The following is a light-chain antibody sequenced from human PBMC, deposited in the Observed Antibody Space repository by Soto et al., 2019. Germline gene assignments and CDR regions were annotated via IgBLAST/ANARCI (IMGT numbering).Light chain of an antibody. J-gene: IGKJ1*01. CDR2: GAS. Sequence: EIVMTQSPVTLSVSPGERATLSCRASQSVSSNLAWYQQKPGQAPRLLIYGASTRATGIPARFSGSGSGTEFTLTISSLQSEDFVVYYCQQYNNWPRTFGQGTKVDIK. CDR1: QSVSSN. V-gene: IGKV3-15*01. CDR3: QQYNNWPRT.